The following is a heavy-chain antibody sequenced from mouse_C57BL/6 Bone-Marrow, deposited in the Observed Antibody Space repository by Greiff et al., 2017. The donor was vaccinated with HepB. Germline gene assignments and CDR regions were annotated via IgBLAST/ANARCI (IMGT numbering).Heavy chain of an antibody. CDR2: ISGGGGNT. V-gene: IGHV5-9*01. J-gene: IGHJ4*01. Sequence: DVHLVESGGGLVKPGGSLKLSCAASGFTFSSYTMSWVRQTPEKRLEWVATISGGGGNTYYPDSVKGRFTISRDNAKNTLYLQMSSLRSEDTALYYCARTPIMDYWGQGTSVTVSS. CDR1: GFTFSSYT. CDR3: ARTPIMDY.